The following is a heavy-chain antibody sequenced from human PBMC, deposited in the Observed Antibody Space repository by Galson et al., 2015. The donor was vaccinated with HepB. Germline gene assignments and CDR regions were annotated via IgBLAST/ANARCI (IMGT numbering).Heavy chain of an antibody. J-gene: IGHJ5*02. V-gene: IGHV3-21*01. Sequence: SLRLSCAAPGFAFNISTMHWVHQAHGQGLVWGPSIRSRSGDLYTAPTIKVRFTISRDNAKKLLFLQSNSLRAEDTAVYYCARGTYYDILTGDVPWDPWGQGTLVTVSS. D-gene: IGHD3-9*01. CDR2: IRSRSGDL. CDR1: GFAFNIST. CDR3: ARGTYYDILTGDVPWDP.